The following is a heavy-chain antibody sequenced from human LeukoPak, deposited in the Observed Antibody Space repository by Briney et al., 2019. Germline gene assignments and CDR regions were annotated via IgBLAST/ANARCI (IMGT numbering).Heavy chain of an antibody. D-gene: IGHD3-22*01. CDR2: ISSSGSTI. Sequence: PGGSLRLSCAASGFTFSSYEMNWVRQAPGKGLEWVSYISSSGSTIYYADSVKGRFTISRDNAKNSLYLQMNSLRAEDTAVYYCARTGYYDSSGYYGGREFDYWGQGTLVTVSS. CDR3: ARTGYYDSSGYYGGREFDY. J-gene: IGHJ4*02. CDR1: GFTFSSYE. V-gene: IGHV3-48*03.